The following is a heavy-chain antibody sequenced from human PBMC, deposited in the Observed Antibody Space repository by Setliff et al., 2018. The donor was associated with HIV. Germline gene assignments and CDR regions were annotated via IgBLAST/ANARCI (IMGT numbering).Heavy chain of an antibody. Sequence: GGSLRLSCAASGFTFSGYSMNWVRQTPGKGLEWISYISATGTIKYADSVKGRFTISRDNAKNTLYLQMNSLRVEDTAEYYCARVQYYSFWSGYFDIYGMDVWGQGTTVTVSS. J-gene: IGHJ6*02. V-gene: IGHV3-48*01. CDR2: ISATGTI. CDR1: GFTFSGYS. CDR3: ARVQYYSFWSGYFDIYGMDV. D-gene: IGHD3-3*01.